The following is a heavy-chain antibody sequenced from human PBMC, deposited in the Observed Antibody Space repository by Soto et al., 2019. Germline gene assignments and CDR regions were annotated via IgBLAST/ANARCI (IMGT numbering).Heavy chain of an antibody. CDR3: ARDKGGSDNYY. Sequence: GASVKVSCKASGYTFTSYAMHWVRQAPGQRLEWMGWVNAGNGNTKYSQKFQGRVTMTRDTSASTAYMELSSLRSEDTAVYYCARDKGGSDNYYWGQGTLVTVSS. V-gene: IGHV1-3*01. CDR2: VNAGNGNT. CDR1: GYTFTSYA. J-gene: IGHJ4*02. D-gene: IGHD1-20*01.